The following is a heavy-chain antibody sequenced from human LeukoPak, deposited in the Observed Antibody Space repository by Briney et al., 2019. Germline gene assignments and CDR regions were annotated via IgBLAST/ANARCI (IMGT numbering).Heavy chain of an antibody. CDR2: IKQDGSEK. D-gene: IGHD3-10*01. V-gene: IGHV3-7*01. J-gene: IGHJ6*03. Sequence: GGSLRLSCAASGFTFSSYGMSWVRQAPGKGLEWVANIKQDGSEKYYVDSVKGRFTISRDNAKNSLYLQMNSLRAEDTAVYYCAREAHYGSGSYHYYYYYMDVWGKGTTVTISS. CDR3: AREAHYGSGSYHYYYYYMDV. CDR1: GFTFSSYG.